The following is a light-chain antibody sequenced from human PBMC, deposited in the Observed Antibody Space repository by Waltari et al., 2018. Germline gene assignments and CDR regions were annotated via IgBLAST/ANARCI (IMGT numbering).Light chain of an antibody. CDR1: QSISSW. CDR2: KAS. CDR3: QQYNDYSRT. V-gene: IGKV1-5*03. J-gene: IGKJ1*01. Sequence: DIQMTQSPSTLSASVVDRVTITCRASQSISSWLAWYQQKPGKAPNLLIYKASNLESGVPSRFSGSGSGTEFTLTISSLQPDDFATYYCQQYNDYSRTFGQGTKVEIK.